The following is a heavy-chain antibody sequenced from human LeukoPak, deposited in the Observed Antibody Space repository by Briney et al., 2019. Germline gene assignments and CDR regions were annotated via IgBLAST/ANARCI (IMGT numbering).Heavy chain of an antibody. V-gene: IGHV1-69*13. D-gene: IGHD1-26*01. J-gene: IGHJ6*03. CDR3: ARGGGSYYYFYLDV. CDR2: IIPIFGTA. Sequence: GASVKVSCKASGGTFSSYAISWVRQAPGHGLEWMGGIIPIFGTANYAQKFQGRVTITADESTSTAYMELSSLRSEDTAVFYCARGGGSYYYFYLDVWGKGTTVTVS. CDR1: GGTFSSYA.